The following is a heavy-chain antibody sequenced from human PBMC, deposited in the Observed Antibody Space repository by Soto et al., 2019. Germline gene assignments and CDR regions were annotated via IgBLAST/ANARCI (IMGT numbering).Heavy chain of an antibody. D-gene: IGHD6-19*01. CDR1: GGSISSGGYY. J-gene: IGHJ4*02. CDR3: ARVMLAVAGIDY. Sequence: SETLSLTCTVSGGSISSGGYYWIWIRQHPGKGLEWIGYVYYSGSTYYNPSLKSRVTISVDTSKNPFSLKLSSVTAADTAVYYCARVMLAVAGIDYWGQGTLVTVSS. CDR2: VYYSGST. V-gene: IGHV4-31*03.